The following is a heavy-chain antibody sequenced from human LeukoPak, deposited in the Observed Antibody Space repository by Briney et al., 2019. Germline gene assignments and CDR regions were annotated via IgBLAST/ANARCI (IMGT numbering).Heavy chain of an antibody. CDR1: GFTFSSYG. CDR2: IWYDGSNK. Sequence: GGSLRLSCAASGFTFSSYGMHWVRQAPGKGLEWVAVIWYDGSNKYYADSVKGRFTISRDDAKNTLYLQVNSLRAEDTAVYFCARGGSDTAMAHDYWGQGTLVTVSS. J-gene: IGHJ4*02. CDR3: ARGGSDTAMAHDY. V-gene: IGHV3-33*01. D-gene: IGHD5-18*01.